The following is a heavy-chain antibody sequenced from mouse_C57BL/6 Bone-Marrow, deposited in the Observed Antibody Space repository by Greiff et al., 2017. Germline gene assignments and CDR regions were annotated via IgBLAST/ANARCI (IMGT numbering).Heavy chain of an antibody. J-gene: IGHJ3*01. CDR1: GYAFSSYW. V-gene: IGHV1-80*01. Sequence: VQLVESGAELVKPGASVKISCKASGYAFSSYWMNWVKQRPGKGLEWIGQIYPGDGYTNYNGKLKGQSTLTADKSSSTAYMQLSRLTSEDSAVYFCARGAQARFAYWGQGTLVTVSA. CDR3: ARGAQARFAY. CDR2: IYPGDGYT. D-gene: IGHD3-2*02.